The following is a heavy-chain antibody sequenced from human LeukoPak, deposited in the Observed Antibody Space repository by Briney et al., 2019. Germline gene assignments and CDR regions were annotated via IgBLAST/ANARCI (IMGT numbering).Heavy chain of an antibody. Sequence: GGSLRLSCAASGFTFSSYSMNWVRQAPGKGLEWVSSISSSSSYIYYADSVKGRFAISRDNAKNSLYLQMNSLRAEDTAVYYCARGDSSFPFDYWGQGTLVTVSS. J-gene: IGHJ4*02. CDR3: ARGDSSFPFDY. D-gene: IGHD3-22*01. CDR2: ISSSSSYI. CDR1: GFTFSSYS. V-gene: IGHV3-21*01.